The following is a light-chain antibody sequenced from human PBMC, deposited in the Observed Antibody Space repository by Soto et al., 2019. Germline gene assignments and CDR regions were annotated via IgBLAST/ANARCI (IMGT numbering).Light chain of an antibody. J-gene: IGLJ3*02. V-gene: IGLV2-14*01. CDR3: SSYTTTSTLV. CDR1: SSDVGGYNY. Sequence: QSALTQPPSASGSPGQSVTISCTGTSSDVGGYNYVSWYQQRPGEAPKLIISEVRNRPSGISYRFTGSKSGNTASLTISGLQAEDEADYYCSSYTTTSTLVFGGGTQLTVL. CDR2: EVR.